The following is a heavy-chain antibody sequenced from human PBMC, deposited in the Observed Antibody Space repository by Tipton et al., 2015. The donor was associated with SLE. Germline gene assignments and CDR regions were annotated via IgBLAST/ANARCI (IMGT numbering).Heavy chain of an antibody. CDR3: ARGYQLPLGPYYYYYMDV. CDR2: IYYSGST. D-gene: IGHD2-2*01. Sequence: TLSLTCTVSGGSSSTDYWSWIRQPPGKGLEWIGYIYYSGSTNYNPSLKSRVTISVDTSKNQFSLKLSSVTAADTAVYYCARGYQLPLGPYYYYYMDVWGKGTTVTVSS. CDR1: GGSSSTDY. J-gene: IGHJ6*03. V-gene: IGHV4-59*01.